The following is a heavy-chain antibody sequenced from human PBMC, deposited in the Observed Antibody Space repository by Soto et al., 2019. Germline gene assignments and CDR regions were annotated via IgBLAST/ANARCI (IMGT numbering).Heavy chain of an antibody. J-gene: IGHJ4*02. CDR3: ASNYDSSGYYALNLGY. V-gene: IGHV4-61*01. D-gene: IGHD3-22*01. CDR1: GGSVSSGSYY. CDR2: IYYSGST. Sequence: SQTLSLTCTVSGGSVSSGSYYWSWIRQPPGKGLEWIGYIYYSGSTNYNPSLKSRVTISVDTSKNQFSLKLSSVTAADTAVYYCASNYDSSGYYALNLGYWGQGTLVTVSS.